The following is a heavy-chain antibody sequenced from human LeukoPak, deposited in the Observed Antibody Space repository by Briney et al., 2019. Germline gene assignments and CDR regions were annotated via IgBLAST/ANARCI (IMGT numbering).Heavy chain of an antibody. CDR2: IYTSGST. Sequence: SETLSLICTVSGGSISSNYWSWIRQPPGKGLEWIGYIYTSGSTNYNPSLKSRVTISVDTSKNQFSLKLSSVTAADTAVYYCARAPARIAAAVWFDPWGQGTLVTVSS. J-gene: IGHJ5*02. V-gene: IGHV4-4*09. CDR1: GGSISSNY. D-gene: IGHD6-13*01. CDR3: ARAPARIAAAVWFDP.